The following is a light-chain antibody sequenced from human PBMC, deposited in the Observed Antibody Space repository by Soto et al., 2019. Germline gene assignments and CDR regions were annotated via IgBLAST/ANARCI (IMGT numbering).Light chain of an antibody. J-gene: IGKJ1*01. CDR1: QSVLYSSNNKNY. CDR3: QQYYSTPPT. CDR2: WAS. Sequence: DIVMTQSHDSLAVSLGERATINCKSSQSVLYSSNNKNYLAWYQQKPGQPPKLLIYWASTRESGVPDRFSGSGSGTDFTLTISSLQAEDVAVYYCQQYYSTPPTFGQG. V-gene: IGKV4-1*01.